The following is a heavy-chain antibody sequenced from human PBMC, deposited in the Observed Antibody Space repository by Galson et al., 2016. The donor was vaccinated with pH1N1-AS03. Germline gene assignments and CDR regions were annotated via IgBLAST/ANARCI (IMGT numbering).Heavy chain of an antibody. CDR2: VYDSGSI. V-gene: IGHV4-59*12. Sequence: SETLSLTCTVSGGSIGSYYWSLIRQPPGMGLEWIGYVYDSGSINYNPSLKSRVTISVDTSKNQFSLKLSSVTAADTAVYYCARRIIVFEGFDFWGQGALVTVSS. CDR1: GGSIGSYY. J-gene: IGHJ4*02. D-gene: IGHD2-15*01. CDR3: ARRIIVFEGFDF.